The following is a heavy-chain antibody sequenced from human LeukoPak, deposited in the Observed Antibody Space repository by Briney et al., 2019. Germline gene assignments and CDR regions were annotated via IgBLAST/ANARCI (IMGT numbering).Heavy chain of an antibody. Sequence: PSETLSLTCAVYGGSFSGYYWSWIRQPPGKGLEWIGEINHSGSTNYNPSLKSRVTVSVDTSKNQFSLKLSSVTAADTAVYYCARRTWRPGIAAAGTFDYWGQGTLVTVSS. CDR2: INHSGST. CDR3: ARRTWRPGIAAAGTFDY. V-gene: IGHV4-34*01. CDR1: GGSFSGYY. J-gene: IGHJ4*02. D-gene: IGHD6-13*01.